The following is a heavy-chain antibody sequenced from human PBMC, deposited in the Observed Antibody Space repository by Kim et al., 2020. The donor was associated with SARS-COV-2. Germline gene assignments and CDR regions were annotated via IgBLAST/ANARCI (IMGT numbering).Heavy chain of an antibody. J-gene: IGHJ6*02. D-gene: IGHD2-8*02. CDR1: GYTFTTYY. CDR2: INPTTGAT. Sequence: ASVKVSCKASGYTFTTYYINWVRQAPGQGLEWMGMINPTTGATSFAQTFQGRATMTRDTSTSTVYMELSSLRSEDTALYYCARVMAYCTSASCPGMDAWGQGTTVTVSS. V-gene: IGHV1-46*01. CDR3: ARVMAYCTSASCPGMDA.